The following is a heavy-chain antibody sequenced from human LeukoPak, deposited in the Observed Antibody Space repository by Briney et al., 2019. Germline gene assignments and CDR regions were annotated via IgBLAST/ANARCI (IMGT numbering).Heavy chain of an antibody. CDR3: ARDRRDVVTAIEGDWFDP. CDR2: IYYSGST. J-gene: IGHJ5*02. D-gene: IGHD2-21*02. CDR1: GGPISSSSYY. Sequence: SETLSLTCTDSGGPISSSSYYWGWIRQPPGKGLEWIGSIYYSGSTYYNPSLKSRVTISVDTSKNQFSLKLSSVTAADTAVYYCARDRRDVVTAIEGDWFDPWGQGTLVTVSS. V-gene: IGHV4-39*07.